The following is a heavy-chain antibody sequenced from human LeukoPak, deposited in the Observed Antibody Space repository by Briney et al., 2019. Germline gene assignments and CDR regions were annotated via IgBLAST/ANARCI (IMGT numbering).Heavy chain of an antibody. J-gene: IGHJ4*02. CDR1: GFTFSTFT. CDR2: ISPNSDYI. D-gene: IGHD3-22*01. V-gene: IGHV3-21*04. CDR3: AKHDSSGYYFDY. Sequence: GGSLRLSCAASGFTFSTFTMNWVRQAPGKGLELVSSISPNSDYIYYAASVKGRFTISRDRSKNTLYLQMYSLRAEDTAVFYCAKHDSSGYYFDYWGQGTLVTVSS.